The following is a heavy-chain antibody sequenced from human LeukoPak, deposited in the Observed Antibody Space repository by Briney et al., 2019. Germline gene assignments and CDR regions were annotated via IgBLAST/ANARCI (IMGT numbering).Heavy chain of an antibody. Sequence: GGSLRLSCAPSGFTFSWYDMHWVRQVTGRGLEWVSAIGTGGNTLYADSVKGRFTISREDAKNSLHLQMNSVRDGDTAVYYCARAVVNSGWNRIDYWGQGTLVIVSS. CDR2: IGTGGNT. D-gene: IGHD6-19*01. CDR3: ARAVVNSGWNRIDY. V-gene: IGHV3-13*04. CDR1: GFTFSWYD. J-gene: IGHJ4*02.